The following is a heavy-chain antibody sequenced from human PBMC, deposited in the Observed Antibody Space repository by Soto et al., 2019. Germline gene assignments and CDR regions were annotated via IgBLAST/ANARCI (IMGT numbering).Heavy chain of an antibody. CDR2: ISYDGSNK. CDR1: GFTFSSYG. J-gene: IGHJ3*02. V-gene: IGHV3-30*03. CDR3: GRYSTTWYVVFDI. Sequence: GGSLRLSCAASGFTFSSYGMHWVRQAPGKGLGWVAVISYDGSNKYYADSVKGRFTISRDNSKNSLYLQMNSLRVEDTAVYYCGRYSTTWYVVFDIWGKGTMVTV. D-gene: IGHD6-13*01.